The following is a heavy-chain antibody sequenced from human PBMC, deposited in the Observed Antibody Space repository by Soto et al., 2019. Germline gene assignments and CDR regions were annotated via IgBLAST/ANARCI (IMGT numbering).Heavy chain of an antibody. CDR2: ISGSGDDT. Sequence: GGSLRLSCAGSGFTFSSYALSWVRQVPGKGLEWVSGISGSGDDTYYADSVRGRFTISRDNSKNTLYMQMNSLRVEDTAVYYCARERWELLRYYGMDVWGQGTTVTVSS. CDR3: ARERWELLRYYGMDV. J-gene: IGHJ6*02. V-gene: IGHV3-23*01. CDR1: GFTFSSYA. D-gene: IGHD1-26*01.